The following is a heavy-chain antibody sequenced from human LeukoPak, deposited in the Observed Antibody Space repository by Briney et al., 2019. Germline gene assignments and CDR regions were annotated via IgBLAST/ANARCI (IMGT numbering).Heavy chain of an antibody. Sequence: PGGSLRLSCAASGFTFSSYGMHWVRQAPGKGLEGVAVIWYDGSNKYYADSVKGGFTISRDNSKNTLYLQMNSLRAEDTAVYYCAKGGRTYYDFWSGYWVDYWGQGTLVTVSS. J-gene: IGHJ4*02. CDR2: IWYDGSNK. CDR1: GFTFSSYG. D-gene: IGHD3-3*01. CDR3: AKGGRTYYDFWSGYWVDY. V-gene: IGHV3-33*06.